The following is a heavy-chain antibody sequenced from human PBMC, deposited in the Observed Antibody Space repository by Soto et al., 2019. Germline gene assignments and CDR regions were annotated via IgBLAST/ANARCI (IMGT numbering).Heavy chain of an antibody. J-gene: IGHJ5*02. CDR2: ISYDGSNK. V-gene: IGHV3-30-3*01. CDR1: GFTFSSYA. D-gene: IGHD3-16*01. CDR3: ARATAPGGFSWFDP. Sequence: GGSLRLSCAASGFTFSSYAMHWVRQDPGKGLEWVAIISYDGSNKYYADSVRGRFTISRDNSKNTLYLQMNSLRTEDTAVYRCARATAPGGFSWFDPWGQGALVTVSS.